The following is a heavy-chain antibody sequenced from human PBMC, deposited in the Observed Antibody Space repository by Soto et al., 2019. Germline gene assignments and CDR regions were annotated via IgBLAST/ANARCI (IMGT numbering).Heavy chain of an antibody. V-gene: IGHV3-30-3*01. CDR1: GFTFSSYA. Sequence: QVQLVESGGGVVQPGRSLRLSCAASGFTFSSYAMHWVRQAPGKGLEWVAVISYDGSNKYYADSVKGRFTISRDNSKNTLYLQMNSLRAEDTAVYYCARDTLRGSTVTTYNWFDPWGQGTLVTVSS. CDR2: ISYDGSNK. D-gene: IGHD4-17*01. CDR3: ARDTLRGSTVTTYNWFDP. J-gene: IGHJ5*02.